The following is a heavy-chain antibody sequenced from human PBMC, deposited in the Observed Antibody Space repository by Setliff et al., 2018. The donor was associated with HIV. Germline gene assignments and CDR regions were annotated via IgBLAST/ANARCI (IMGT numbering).Heavy chain of an antibody. CDR1: GGSISSYY. J-gene: IGHJ3*02. V-gene: IGHV4-59*12. D-gene: IGHD6-13*01. Sequence: PSETLSLTCTVSGGSISSYYWSWIRQPPGKGLEWIGYIYYSGSTYYNPSLKSQVTISVDTSKNRLSLKLSSVTAADAAVYYCARAMSSSWYIDGFDIWGQGTVVTVSS. CDR2: IYYSGST. CDR3: ARAMSSSWYIDGFDI.